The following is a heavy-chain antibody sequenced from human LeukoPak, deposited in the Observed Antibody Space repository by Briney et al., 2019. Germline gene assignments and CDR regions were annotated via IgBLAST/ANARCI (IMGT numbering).Heavy chain of an antibody. D-gene: IGHD2-2*01. CDR2: ISLSCSAI. J-gene: IGHJ4*02. CDR1: GFTFSSYE. V-gene: IGHV3-48*03. Sequence: GRPLRLSGAASGFTFSSYEMNWVRQAPGKGLEWVSYISLSCSAIYYADSVKGRFTIYRDNAKNSLYLQTESLRAEDTAIYYCAREGAGFCSGTTSPDFDSWGQGTLGNVSS. CDR3: AREGAGFCSGTTSPDFDS.